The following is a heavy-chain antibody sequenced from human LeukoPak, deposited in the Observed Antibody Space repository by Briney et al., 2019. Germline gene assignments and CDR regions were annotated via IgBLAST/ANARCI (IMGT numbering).Heavy chain of an antibody. J-gene: IGHJ4*02. Sequence: PSETLSLTCTVSGDSITSGSYYWSWIRQPPGKGLEWIGEINHSGSTNYNPSLKSRVTISVHKSKNQFSLKLSSVTAADTAVYYCARVSYYDSSGNRGAFDYWGQGTLVTVSS. CDR2: INHSGST. CDR1: GDSITSGSYY. CDR3: ARVSYYDSSGNRGAFDY. V-gene: IGHV4-39*07. D-gene: IGHD3-22*01.